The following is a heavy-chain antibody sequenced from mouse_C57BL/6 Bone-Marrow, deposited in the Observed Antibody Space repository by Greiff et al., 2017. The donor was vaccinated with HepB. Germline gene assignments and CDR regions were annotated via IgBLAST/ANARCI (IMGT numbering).Heavy chain of an antibody. CDR1: GYTFTNYW. CDR3: AREGSWDWYFDY. J-gene: IGHJ2*01. Sequence: VQLQQSGAELVRPGTSVKMSCKASGYTFTNYWIGWAKQRPGHGLEWIGDIYPGGGYTNYNEKFKGKATLTAGKSSSTAYMQFSSLTSEDSAIYYCAREGSWDWYFDYWGQGTTLTVSS. CDR2: IYPGGGYT. D-gene: IGHD4-1*01. V-gene: IGHV1-63*01.